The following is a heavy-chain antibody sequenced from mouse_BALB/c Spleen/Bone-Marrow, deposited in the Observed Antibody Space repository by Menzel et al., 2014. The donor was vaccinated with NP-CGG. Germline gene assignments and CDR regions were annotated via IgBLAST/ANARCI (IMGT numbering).Heavy chain of an antibody. J-gene: IGHJ2*01. CDR2: IHYSGST. D-gene: IGHD1-1*01. Sequence: EVKLVESGPDLVKPSQSLSLTCTVAGYSITSGYGCHWIRQFPGNKLEWMGYIHYSGSTNYNPSLQSRISITRDTSKNQFFLQLNSVTTEDTAIYYCVRETTVVADFDYWGQGTTLTVSS. CDR1: GYSITSGYG. V-gene: IGHV3-1*02. CDR3: VRETTVVADFDY.